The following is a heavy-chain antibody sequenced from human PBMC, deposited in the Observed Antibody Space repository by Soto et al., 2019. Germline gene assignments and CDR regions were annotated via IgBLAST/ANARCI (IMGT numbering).Heavy chain of an antibody. V-gene: IGHV1-45*02. Sequence: QMQLVQSGAEVKKPGSSVTVSCKALGNTFTYRYLHWVRQAPGQALEWMGWITPSNGDVHYAQKFQERVTITRDRSINTAYMRMSSLRSEDTAMYYCASGGAGSGPFTWELPDHWGQGTLVTVSS. CDR3: ASGGAGSGPFTWELPDH. CDR2: ITPSNGDV. D-gene: IGHD1-26*01. J-gene: IGHJ4*02. CDR1: GNTFTYRY.